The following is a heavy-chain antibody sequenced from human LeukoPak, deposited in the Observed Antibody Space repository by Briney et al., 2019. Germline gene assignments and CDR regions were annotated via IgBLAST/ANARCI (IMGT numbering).Heavy chain of an antibody. D-gene: IGHD3-16*01. V-gene: IGHV3-48*02. CDR2: ISASGTGI. J-gene: IGHJ3*02. Sequence: PGGSLRLSCAASGFTFSTYIMNWVRQAPGKGLEWISYISASGTGIYYADSVKGRFTISRDNAKNSLYLQMDSLRDEDTAVYYWARARRGGGFFDIGAQGTMVTVS. CDR3: ARARRGGGFFDI. CDR1: GFTFSTYI.